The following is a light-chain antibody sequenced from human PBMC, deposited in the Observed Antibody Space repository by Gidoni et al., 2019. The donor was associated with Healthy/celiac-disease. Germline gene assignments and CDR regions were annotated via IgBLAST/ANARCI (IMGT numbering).Light chain of an antibody. J-gene: IGKJ1*01. CDR2: WAA. CDR1: QSVLYSSNNKNY. Sequence: DIVMTQSPDSLAVSLGERATINCKSSQSVLYSSNNKNYLAWYQQKPGQPPKLLIYWAATRESGVPDRFRGSGSGTDFTLTISSLQAEDVAVYYCQQYYSTSTWTFGQGTKVEIK. V-gene: IGKV4-1*01. CDR3: QQYYSTSTWT.